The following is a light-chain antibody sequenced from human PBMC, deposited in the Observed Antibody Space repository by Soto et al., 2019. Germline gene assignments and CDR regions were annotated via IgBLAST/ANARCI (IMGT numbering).Light chain of an antibody. V-gene: IGLV2-14*01. J-gene: IGLJ1*01. CDR3: SSYTRTSALV. Sequence: QSVLTQPASVSGAPGQSITVSCTGTSSVVGGYGSVSWFQQHPGKAPKLMIYEVINRPSGVSNRFSGSKSGNTAYLTISGLQPEDEADYYCSSYTRTSALVFGSGTKATVL. CDR1: SSVVGGYGS. CDR2: EVI.